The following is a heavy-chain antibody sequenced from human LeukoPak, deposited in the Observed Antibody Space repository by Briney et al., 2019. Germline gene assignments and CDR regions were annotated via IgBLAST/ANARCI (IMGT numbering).Heavy chain of an antibody. CDR1: GFTFSSYS. D-gene: IGHD3-9*01. CDR2: ISSSSSYI. J-gene: IGHJ3*02. Sequence: GGSLRLSCAASGFTFSSYSMNWVRQAPGKGLEWVSSISSSSSYIYYADSVKGRFTISRDNAKNSLYLQMNSLRAEDTAVYYCARDRHFDWSPYAFDIWGQGTMVTVSS. V-gene: IGHV3-21*01. CDR3: ARDRHFDWSPYAFDI.